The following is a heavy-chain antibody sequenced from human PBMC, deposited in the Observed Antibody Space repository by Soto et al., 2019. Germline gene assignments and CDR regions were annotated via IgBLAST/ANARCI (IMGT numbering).Heavy chain of an antibody. CDR1: GYLFNNSA. D-gene: IGHD6-6*01. J-gene: IGHJ4*02. V-gene: IGHV1-69*01. CDR3: AASSSVAAYGYFKF. Sequence: QVQLVQSGAEVKEPGASVKVSCKATGYLFNNSAFNWVRQAPGQGLEWMGRISPLFSTTNYAQKFQGRVTIGADELTTIVYLEVSNLASEDTAMYYGAASSSVAAYGYFKFWGQGTLVTVSP. CDR2: ISPLFSTT.